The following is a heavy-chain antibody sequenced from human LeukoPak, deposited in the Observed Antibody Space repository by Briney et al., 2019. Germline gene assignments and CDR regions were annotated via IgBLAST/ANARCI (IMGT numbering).Heavy chain of an antibody. CDR1: GLXVSSNY. V-gene: IGHV3-66*01. CDR3: ARSFYDILIGYYQYFDY. CDR2: IYREGRS. J-gene: IGHJ4*02. D-gene: IGHD3-9*01. Sequence: GGPLRLSCVASGLXVSSNYWSWVRQAPGKGLEWVGVIYREGRSYYAESVKGRFTISRDNSKNTLYIQMNSLRAEDTAVYYCARSFYDILIGYYQYFDYWGQGTLVTVSS.